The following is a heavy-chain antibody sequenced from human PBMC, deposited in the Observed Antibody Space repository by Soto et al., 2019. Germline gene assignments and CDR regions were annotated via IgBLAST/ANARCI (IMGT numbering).Heavy chain of an antibody. CDR1: GGSFSGYY. CDR2: INHSGST. CDR3: ARRIVVVPAARGRYNWFDP. D-gene: IGHD2-2*01. V-gene: IGHV4-34*01. J-gene: IGHJ5*02. Sequence: QVQLQQWGAGLLKPSETLSLTCAVYGGSFSGYYWSWIRQPPGKGLEWIGEINHSGSTNYNPSLKSRVTISVDTSKNQFSLKLSSVTAADTAVYYCARRIVVVPAARGRYNWFDPWGQGTLVTVSS.